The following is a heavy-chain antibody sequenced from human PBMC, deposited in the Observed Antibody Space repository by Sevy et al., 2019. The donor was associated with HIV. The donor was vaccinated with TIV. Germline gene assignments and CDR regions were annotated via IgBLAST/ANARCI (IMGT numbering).Heavy chain of an antibody. CDR2: IWYDGSNK. Sequence: GGSLRLSCAASGFTLSSYAMHWVRQAPGKGLEWVAVIWYDGSNKYYADSVKGRFTISRDNSKNTLYLQMNSLRAEDTAVYYCARAAVPAARTANWFDPWGQGSLVTVSS. J-gene: IGHJ5*02. CDR3: ARAAVPAARTANWFDP. V-gene: IGHV3-33*01. CDR1: GFTLSSYA. D-gene: IGHD2-2*01.